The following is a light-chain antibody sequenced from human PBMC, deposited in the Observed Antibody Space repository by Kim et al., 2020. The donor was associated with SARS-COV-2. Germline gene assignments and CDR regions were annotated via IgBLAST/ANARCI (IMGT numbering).Light chain of an antibody. Sequence: RATINCKSSQNILYSSNNKNYLAWYQQKPGQPPKMLLYWSSTRESGVPDRFSGSGSETDFTLTISSLQAEDVAVYHCQQYYSSPPTFGQGTKLEI. CDR2: WSS. J-gene: IGKJ2*01. CDR1: QNILYSSNNKNY. V-gene: IGKV4-1*01. CDR3: QQYYSSPPT.